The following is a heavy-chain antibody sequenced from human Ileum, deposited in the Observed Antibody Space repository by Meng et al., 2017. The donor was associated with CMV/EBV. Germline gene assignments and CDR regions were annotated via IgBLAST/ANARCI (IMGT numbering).Heavy chain of an antibody. V-gene: IGHV4-39*07. J-gene: IGHJ4*02. D-gene: IGHD2/OR15-2a*01. CDR3: ARGNGNYFF. CDR1: GDYISSRSYF. Sequence: SLTCTVSGDYISSRSYFWAWIRQPTGKGLEWIGSIYYSGRTYYSPSLTSRLTISKDTSKSQFSLKLSSVTAADTAVYYCARGNGNYFFWGQGTLVTVSS. CDR2: IYYSGRT.